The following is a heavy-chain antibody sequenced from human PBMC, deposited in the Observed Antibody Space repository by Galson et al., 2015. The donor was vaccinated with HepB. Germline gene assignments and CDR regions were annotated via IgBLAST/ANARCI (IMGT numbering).Heavy chain of an antibody. Sequence: SLRLSCAASGFTFSSYAMSWVRQAPGKGLEWVSAISGSGGSTYYADSVKGRFTISRDNSKNTLYLQMNSLRAEDTAVYYCAKVRYDFWSGYPSYWGQGTLVTVSS. CDR1: GFTFSSYA. D-gene: IGHD3-3*01. CDR2: ISGSGGST. J-gene: IGHJ4*02. V-gene: IGHV3-23*01. CDR3: AKVRYDFWSGYPSY.